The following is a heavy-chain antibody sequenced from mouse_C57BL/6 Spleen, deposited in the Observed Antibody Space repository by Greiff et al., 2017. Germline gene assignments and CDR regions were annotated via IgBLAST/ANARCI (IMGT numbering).Heavy chain of an antibody. CDR3: ASYYYGSSYYFDY. V-gene: IGHV7-3*01. CDR2: IRHKANGYTT. D-gene: IGHD1-1*01. J-gene: IGHJ2*01. CDR1: GFTFTDYY. Sequence: DVMLVESGGGLVQPGGSLSLSCAASGFTFTDYYMSWVRQPPGKALEWLGFIRHKANGYTTEYSASVKGRLTISRDNSQSILYLKMNAMRAEDSATYDCASYYYGSSYYFDYWGQGTTLTVSS.